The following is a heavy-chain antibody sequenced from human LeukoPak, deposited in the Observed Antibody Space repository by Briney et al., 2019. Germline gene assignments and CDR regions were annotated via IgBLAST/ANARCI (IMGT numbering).Heavy chain of an antibody. V-gene: IGHV4-39*01. CDR1: GGSISSSSDY. Sequence: SETLSLTCTVSGGSISSSSDYWGWIRQPPGKGLEWIGSINYSGSTSYNPSLKSRVTISVDTSNNQCSLKLNSVTAADTAVYYCARNSSDCSTSCYHSPPYSSSAKRYNWFDPWGQGTLVTVSS. D-gene: IGHD2-2*01. CDR2: INYSGST. J-gene: IGHJ5*02. CDR3: ARNSSDCSTSCYHSPPYSSSAKRYNWFDP.